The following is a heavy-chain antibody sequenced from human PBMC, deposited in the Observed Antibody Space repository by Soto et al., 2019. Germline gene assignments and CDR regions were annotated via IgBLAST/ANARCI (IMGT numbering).Heavy chain of an antibody. J-gene: IGHJ5*02. D-gene: IGHD2-15*01. CDR3: ARAHCSGGSCYSVQHWFDP. Sequence: QVQLQESGPGLVKPSGTLSLTCAVSGGSISSSNWWSWVRQPPGKGLEWIGEMYHSGSTNHNTSRKSRVTISVDKSKNQFSLKLSSVTAADTAVYYCARAHCSGGSCYSVQHWFDPWGQGTLVTVSS. V-gene: IGHV4-4*02. CDR2: MYHSGST. CDR1: GGSISSSNW.